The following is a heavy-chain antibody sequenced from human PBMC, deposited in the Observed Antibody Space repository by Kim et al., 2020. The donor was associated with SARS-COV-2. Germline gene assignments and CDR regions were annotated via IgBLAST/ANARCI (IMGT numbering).Heavy chain of an antibody. CDR1: GFTFSSYS. CDR2: ISSSSSYI. J-gene: IGHJ3*02. V-gene: IGHV3-21*01. Sequence: GGSLRLSCAASGFTFSSYSMNWVRQAPGKGLEWVSSISSSSSYIYYADSVKGRFTISRDNAKNSLYLQMNSLRAEDTAVYYCARGDKGAPNAFDIWGQGTMVTVSS. CDR3: ARGDKGAPNAFDI.